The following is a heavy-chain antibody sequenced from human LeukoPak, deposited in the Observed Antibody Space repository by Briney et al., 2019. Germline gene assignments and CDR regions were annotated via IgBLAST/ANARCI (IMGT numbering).Heavy chain of an antibody. Sequence: SQTRSLTWAIPGDSFSSNSAAWNWGRQSPSRGLAWLGRTYYRSKWYNDYAVSVKSRITINPDTSKNQFSLQLNSVTPEDTAVYYCARFYYDTSGHGAFDIWGQGTMVTVSS. CDR3: ARFYYDTSGHGAFDI. D-gene: IGHD3-22*01. CDR2: TYYRSKWYN. CDR1: GDSFSSNSAA. J-gene: IGHJ3*02. V-gene: IGHV6-1*01.